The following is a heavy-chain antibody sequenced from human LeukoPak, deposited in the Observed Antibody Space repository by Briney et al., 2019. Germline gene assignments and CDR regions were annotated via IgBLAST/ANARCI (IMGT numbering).Heavy chain of an antibody. CDR2: IGDSGSRT. J-gene: IGHJ4*02. V-gene: IGHV3-23*01. D-gene: IGHD1-26*01. CDR3: ARVRGAITYYFDY. CDR1: GFSFSAFA. Sequence: GGSLRLSCAASGFSFSAFAGGWVRQAPGKGLEWVSVIGDSGSRTHYADSVKGRFTISRDNSKNTLYLQMNSLRGEDTAVYYCARVRGAITYYFDYCGQGTLVTVSS.